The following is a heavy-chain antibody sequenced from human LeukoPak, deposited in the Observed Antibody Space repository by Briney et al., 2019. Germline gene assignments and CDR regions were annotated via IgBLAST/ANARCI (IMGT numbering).Heavy chain of an antibody. J-gene: IGHJ6*02. V-gene: IGHV3-33*01. D-gene: IGHD5-18*01. CDR1: GFTFSSYG. CDR2: IWYDGSNK. CDR3: ARASSNRYSSSFYYYYGMDV. Sequence: GGSLRLSCAASGFTFSSYGMHWVRQAPGKGLGWVAVIWYDGSNKYYADSVKGRFTISRDNSKNTLYLQMSSLRAEDTAVYYCARASSNRYSSSFYYYYGMDVWGQGTTVTVSS.